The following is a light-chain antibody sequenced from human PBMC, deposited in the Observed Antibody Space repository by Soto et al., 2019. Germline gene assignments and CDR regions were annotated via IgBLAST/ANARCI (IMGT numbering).Light chain of an antibody. CDR1: QGISSA. J-gene: IGKJ5*01. V-gene: IGKV1-13*02. CDR2: DAS. Sequence: AIQLTQSPSSLSASVGDRVTITCRASQGISSALAWYQQKPGKAPKLLIYDASSLESGVPSRFTGSGSGTHFPLTISSLQPEDFATYYCQQFNSYPLFGQGTRLEIK. CDR3: QQFNSYPL.